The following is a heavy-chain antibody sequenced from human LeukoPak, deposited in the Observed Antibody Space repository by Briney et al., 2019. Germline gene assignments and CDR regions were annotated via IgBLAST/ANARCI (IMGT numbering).Heavy chain of an antibody. CDR2: ISSSGSTI. D-gene: IGHD2-21*02. Sequence: GGSLRLSCAASGFTFSSYEMNWIRQAPGKGLEWVSYISSSGSTIYYADSVKGRFTISRDNAKNSLYLQMNSLRVEDTAMYYCARDGLRRPPTPYCGGDCPLDYWGQGTLVSVSS. V-gene: IGHV3-48*03. CDR1: GFTFSSYE. J-gene: IGHJ4*02. CDR3: ARDGLRRPPTPYCGGDCPLDY.